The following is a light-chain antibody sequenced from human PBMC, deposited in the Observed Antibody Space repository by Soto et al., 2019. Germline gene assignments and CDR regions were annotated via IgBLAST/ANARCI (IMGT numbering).Light chain of an antibody. J-gene: IGLJ3*02. V-gene: IGLV4-60*02. Sequence: QSVLTQSSSASASLGSSVKLTCTVSIGHSSYRIAWHQQQLGKAPRYLMTLEGSGSYNKGSVVPDRFSGSSSGADRHLTISNRQFEEEAYYCCASLDSITHWVFGAGTKLTVL. CDR1: IGHSSYR. CDR2: LEGSGSY. CDR3: ASLDSITHWV.